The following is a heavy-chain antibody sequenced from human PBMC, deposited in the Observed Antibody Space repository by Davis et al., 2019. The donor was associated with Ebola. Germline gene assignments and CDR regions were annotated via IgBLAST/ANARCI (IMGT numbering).Heavy chain of an antibody. V-gene: IGHV1-8*02. CDR3: ARITDYYGDSGY. CDR1: GFTLTNYA. CDR2: MNPNSGHT. Sequence: AASMKVSCKASGFTLTNYAIHWVRQAAGQGLEWMGWMNPNSGHTGDAQKFQGRVTMTRNTSISTAYMELSSLTSEDTAVYFCARITDYYGDSGYWGQGTLVTISS. J-gene: IGHJ4*02. D-gene: IGHD4-17*01.